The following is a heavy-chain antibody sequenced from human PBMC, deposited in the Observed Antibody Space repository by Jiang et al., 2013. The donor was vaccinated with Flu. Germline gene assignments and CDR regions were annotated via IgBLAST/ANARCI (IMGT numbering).Heavy chain of an antibody. Sequence: SYWIGWVRQMPGKGLEWMGIIDPGDSDTRYSPSFQGQVTMSADKAISTAYLQWNSLKASDTAMYYCARRGLRSGWYGASDYWGQGTLVTVSS. D-gene: IGHD6-19*01. CDR2: IDPGDSDT. V-gene: IGHV5-51*01. CDR3: ARRGLRSGWYGASDY. CDR1: SYW. J-gene: IGHJ4*02.